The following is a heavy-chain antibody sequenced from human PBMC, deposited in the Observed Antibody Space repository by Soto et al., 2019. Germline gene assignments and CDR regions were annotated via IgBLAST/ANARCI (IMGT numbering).Heavy chain of an antibody. J-gene: IGHJ4*02. CDR3: ASFSTAGWLRRDYYFDY. V-gene: IGHV1-69*01. D-gene: IGHD5-12*01. CDR1: GGTFSSYA. Sequence: QVQLVQSGAEVKKPGSSVKVSCKASGGTFSSYAISWVRQAPGQGLEWMGGIIPIFGTANYAQKFQGRVRITADESPGTANMELGGRRPEDTAVYYCASFSTAGWLRRDYYFDYWGQGTLVTVSS. CDR2: IIPIFGTA.